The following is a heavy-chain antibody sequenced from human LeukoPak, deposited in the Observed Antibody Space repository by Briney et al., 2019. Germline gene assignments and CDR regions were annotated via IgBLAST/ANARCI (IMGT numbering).Heavy chain of an antibody. Sequence: GGSLRLSCVASGFTFSKYWMTWVRQAPGKGLEWVANIRGDGSVKYLLDSVKGRFTISRDNVKNSLSLEMNNLRAEDTAAYYCSRDANYYDSSRHYFDAFDIWGQGTMVTVSS. CDR2: IRGDGSVK. J-gene: IGHJ3*02. CDR3: SRDANYYDSSRHYFDAFDI. V-gene: IGHV3-7*01. CDR1: GFTFSKYW. D-gene: IGHD3-22*01.